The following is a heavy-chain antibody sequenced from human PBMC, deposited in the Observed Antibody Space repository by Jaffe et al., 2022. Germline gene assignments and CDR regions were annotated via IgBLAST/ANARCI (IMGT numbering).Heavy chain of an antibody. CDR1: GFIFNTYA. CDR2: ISGSASTT. D-gene: IGHD6-13*01. CDR3: AKGLSIGSTWRRRSFDY. Sequence: EVQLLESGGGLVQPGGSLRLSCAASGFIFNTYAMSWVRQAPNKGLEWVSAISGSASTTYYADSVKGRFTVSRDNSKNTLYLQMNSLRAEDTAVYYCAKGLSIGSTWRRRSFDYWGRGTLVTVSS. J-gene: IGHJ4*02. V-gene: IGHV3-23*01.